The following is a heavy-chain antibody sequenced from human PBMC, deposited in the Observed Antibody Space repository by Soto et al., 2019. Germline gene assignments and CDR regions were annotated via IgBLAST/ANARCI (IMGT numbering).Heavy chain of an antibody. V-gene: IGHV4-59*01. D-gene: IGHD6-13*01. CDR1: GGSISSYY. CDR2: IYYSGST. CDR3: ARGSKGHSSSWYLEWWFDP. Sequence: KTSETLSPTCTVSGGSISSYYWSWIRQPPGKGLEWIGYIYYSGSTNYNPSLKSRVTISVDTSKNQFSLKLSSVTAADTAVYYCARGSKGHSSSWYLEWWFDPWGQGTLVTVS. J-gene: IGHJ5*02.